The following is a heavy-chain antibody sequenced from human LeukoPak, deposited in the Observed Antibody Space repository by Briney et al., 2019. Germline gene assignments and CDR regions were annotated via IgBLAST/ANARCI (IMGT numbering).Heavy chain of an antibody. D-gene: IGHD3-22*01. J-gene: IGHJ6*02. CDR2: IIPIFGTA. CDR3: ASCSSYYYDSSGLALPPPTGGYYYYGMDV. CDR1: GGTFSSYA. V-gene: IGHV1-69*13. Sequence: SVKVSCTASGGTFSSYAISWVRQAPGQGLEWMGGIIPIFGTANYAQKFQGRVTITADESTSTAYMELSSLRSEDTAVYYCASCSSYYYDSSGLALPPPTGGYYYYGMDVWGQGTTVTVSS.